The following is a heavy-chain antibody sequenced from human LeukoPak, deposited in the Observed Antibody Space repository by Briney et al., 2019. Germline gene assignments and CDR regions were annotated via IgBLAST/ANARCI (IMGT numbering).Heavy chain of an antibody. D-gene: IGHD4-17*01. CDR3: ARDQNGDYIGTFDM. J-gene: IGHJ3*02. CDR1: EFTFSSYG. CDR2: ISGSGGST. V-gene: IGHV3-23*01. Sequence: GGCLRLSCAASEFTFSSYGMSWVRQAPGKGLEWVSSISGSGGSTQYADSVQGRFAISRDNSKNTLYLQMNSLRVEDTAVYFCARDQNGDYIGTFDMGGRGKMVSVSS.